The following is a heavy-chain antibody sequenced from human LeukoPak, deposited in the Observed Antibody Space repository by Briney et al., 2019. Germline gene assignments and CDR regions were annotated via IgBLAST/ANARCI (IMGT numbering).Heavy chain of an antibody. D-gene: IGHD3-10*01. V-gene: IGHV1-2*04. Sequence: ASVKVSCKASGYTFTGYYMHWERQAPGQGLEWMGWINPNSGGTNYAQKFQGWVTMTRDTSISTAYMELSRLRSDDTAVYYCARDRGSGSYYNHYYYYGMDVWGQGTTVTVSS. CDR2: INPNSGGT. J-gene: IGHJ6*02. CDR1: GYTFTGYY. CDR3: ARDRGSGSYYNHYYYYGMDV.